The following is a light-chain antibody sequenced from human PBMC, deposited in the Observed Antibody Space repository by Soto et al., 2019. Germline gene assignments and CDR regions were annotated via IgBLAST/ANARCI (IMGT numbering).Light chain of an antibody. CDR2: GAS. CDR1: QSVSSSY. Sequence: EIVLTQSPGTLSVSPGERATLSCRASQSVSSSYLAWYQQTRGQAPRLLIYGASSRATGIPDRFSGSGSGTDFTLTITRLEHEDFAVYYCQQYRRSSLTFGQGTRLEIK. J-gene: IGKJ5*01. CDR3: QQYRRSSLT. V-gene: IGKV3-20*01.